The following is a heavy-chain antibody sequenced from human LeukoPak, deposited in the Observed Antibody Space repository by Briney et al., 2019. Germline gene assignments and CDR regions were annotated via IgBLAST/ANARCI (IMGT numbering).Heavy chain of an antibody. CDR3: AKDLGIAVEPKSLYGMDV. D-gene: IGHD6-19*01. CDR2: ISVGGGST. J-gene: IGHJ6*02. Sequence: GTSLRLSCAASGLTFSNHGMHWVRQAPGKGLKWGSAISVGGGSTYYADYVKCRHTISRRNSKNTLYLKMNSLRAEDTAVYYCAKDLGIAVEPKSLYGMDVWGQGTTVTVSS. V-gene: IGHV3-23*01. CDR1: GLTFSNHG.